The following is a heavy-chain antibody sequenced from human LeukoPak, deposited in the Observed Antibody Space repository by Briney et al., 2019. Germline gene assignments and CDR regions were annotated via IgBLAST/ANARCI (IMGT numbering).Heavy chain of an antibody. Sequence: PGGSLRLSCAASGFTFSSYWMSWVRPAPPKGLEWVANIKQDGSEKYYVDSVKGRFTISRDNAKKSLNLQIDSLRAEYTAVYYCATYSSSSFDYWGQGILVTVSS. CDR2: IKQDGSEK. J-gene: IGHJ4*02. V-gene: IGHV3-7*05. CDR3: ATYSSSSFDY. D-gene: IGHD6-6*01. CDR1: GFTFSSYW.